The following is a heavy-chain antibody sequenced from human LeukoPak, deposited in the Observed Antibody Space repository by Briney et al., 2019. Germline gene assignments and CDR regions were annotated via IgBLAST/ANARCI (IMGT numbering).Heavy chain of an antibody. D-gene: IGHD2-2*01. CDR3: ARGYCGSDSCYGDYYYYGMDV. V-gene: IGHV3-30*04. Sequence: GRSLRLSCAASGFTFRIYAMHWVRQAPGKGLEWVAVISYDGNTKYYAGSVEGRFTIFRDNSKDTLYLEMHSLRAEDTAMYYCARGYCGSDSCYGDYYYYGMDVWGQGTTVTVYS. J-gene: IGHJ6*02. CDR1: GFTFRIYA. CDR2: ISYDGNTK.